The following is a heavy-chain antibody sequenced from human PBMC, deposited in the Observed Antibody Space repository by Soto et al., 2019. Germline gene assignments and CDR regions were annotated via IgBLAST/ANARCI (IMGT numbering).Heavy chain of an antibody. V-gene: IGHV2-5*02. CDR3: AQRLIGKQLAGMDYFAY. D-gene: IGHD6-13*01. J-gene: IGHJ4*02. CDR1: GFSLSTSGVG. CDR2: IYWDDDK. Sequence: QITLKESGPTLVKPTQTLTLTCTFSGFSLSTSGVGVGWIRQPPGKALEWLALIYWDDDKRYSPSLKSRLTTTKDTSKTQVVLTMTNMDPVDTATYYWAQRLIGKQLAGMDYFAYWAREPWSPSPQ.